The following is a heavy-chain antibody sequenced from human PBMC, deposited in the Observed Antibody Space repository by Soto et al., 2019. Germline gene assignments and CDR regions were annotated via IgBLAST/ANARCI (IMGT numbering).Heavy chain of an antibody. CDR3: ARDGVVAAAGTYYFDY. J-gene: IGHJ4*02. V-gene: IGHV3-30-3*01. Sequence: PGGSLRLSCAASGFTFSSYAMHWVRQAPGKGLEWVAVISYDGSNKYYADSVKGRFTISRDNSKNTLYLQMNSQRAEDTAVFYCARDGVVAAAGTYYFDYWGQGTLVTVSS. CDR1: GFTFSSYA. D-gene: IGHD6-13*01. CDR2: ISYDGSNK.